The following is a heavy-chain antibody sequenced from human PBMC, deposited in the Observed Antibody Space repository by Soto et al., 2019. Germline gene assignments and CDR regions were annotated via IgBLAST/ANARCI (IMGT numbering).Heavy chain of an antibody. D-gene: IGHD6-13*01. V-gene: IGHV1-46*03. J-gene: IGHJ6*03. CDR2: INPSGGST. CDR1: GYTFTSYY. Sequence: GPSVKVSCKASGYTFTSYYMHWVRQAPGQGLEWMGIINPSGGSTSYAQKFQGRVTMTRDTSTSTVYMELSSLRSEDTAVYYCATYNTKQQLVRSGYYYYYYMDVWGKGTTVTVSS. CDR3: ATYNTKQQLVRSGYYYYYYMDV.